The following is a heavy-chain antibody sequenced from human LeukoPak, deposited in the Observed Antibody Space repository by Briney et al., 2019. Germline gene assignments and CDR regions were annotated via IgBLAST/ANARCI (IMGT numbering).Heavy chain of an antibody. CDR2: IYYSGNS. D-gene: IGHD1-1*01. J-gene: IGHJ4*02. Sequence: PSETLSLTCTVSGGSISGYYWSCIRQPPGKGLEWIGYIYYSGNSDYNPSLKSRVSISVDTSKNQLSLKLSSVTAADTAVYYCARAHSNNWHVDYWGQGTLVTVSS. CDR3: ARAHSNNWHVDY. CDR1: GGSISGYY. V-gene: IGHV4-59*01.